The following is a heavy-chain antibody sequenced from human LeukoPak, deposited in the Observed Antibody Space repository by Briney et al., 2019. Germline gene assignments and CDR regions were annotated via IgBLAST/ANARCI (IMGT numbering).Heavy chain of an antibody. V-gene: IGHV4-59*08. D-gene: IGHD6-19*01. CDR3: ASLSEAVAGSYWYFDL. CDR1: GGSISSYY. Sequence: SETLSLTRTVSGGSISSYYWSWIRQPPGKGLEWIGYIYYSGSTNYNPSLKSRVTISVDTSKNQFSLKLSSVTAADTAVYYCASLSEAVAGSYWYFDLWGRGTLVTVSS. J-gene: IGHJ2*01. CDR2: IYYSGST.